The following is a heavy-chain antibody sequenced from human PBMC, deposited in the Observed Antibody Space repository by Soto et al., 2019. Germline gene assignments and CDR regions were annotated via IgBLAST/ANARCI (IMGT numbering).Heavy chain of an antibody. CDR3: ARDVGNGYGYGYGY. Sequence: QVQLVQSGPEVKKPGASVTVSCKVSGYTFTTYGITWVRQAPGQGLEWMGWISTYNGDTNYAQKLQGRVTMTTATSTSTAYMELRSLRSDDTAVYYCARDVGNGYGYGYGYWGQGTLVTVSS. CDR2: ISTYNGDT. V-gene: IGHV1-18*01. CDR1: GYTFTTYG. D-gene: IGHD5-18*01. J-gene: IGHJ4*02.